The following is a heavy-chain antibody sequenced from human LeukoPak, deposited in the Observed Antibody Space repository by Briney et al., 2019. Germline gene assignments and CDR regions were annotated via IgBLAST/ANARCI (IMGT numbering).Heavy chain of an antibody. CDR3: ARGDYDSTDI. V-gene: IGHV4-4*07. J-gene: IGHJ3*02. CDR1: GGSISSYY. CDR2: IYTSGST. D-gene: IGHD3-22*01. Sequence: PETLSLTCTVSGGSISSYYWSWIRQPAGKGLEWIGRIYTSGSTKYNPYLKSRVTMSVDTSKNQLSLKLSSVTAADTAVYYCARGDYDSTDIWGQGTMVTVSS.